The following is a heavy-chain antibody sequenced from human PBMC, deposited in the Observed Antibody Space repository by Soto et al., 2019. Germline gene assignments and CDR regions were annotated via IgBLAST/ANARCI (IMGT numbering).Heavy chain of an antibody. J-gene: IGHJ4*02. Sequence: PGGSLRLSCAASGFTFSSYGMHWVRQAPGKGLEWVAVIWYDGSNKYYADSVKGRFTISRDNSKNTLYLQMNSLRAEDTAVYYCAREQSSGWPDFDYWGQGTLVTVSS. V-gene: IGHV3-33*01. D-gene: IGHD6-19*01. CDR1: GFTFSSYG. CDR3: AREQSSGWPDFDY. CDR2: IWYDGSNK.